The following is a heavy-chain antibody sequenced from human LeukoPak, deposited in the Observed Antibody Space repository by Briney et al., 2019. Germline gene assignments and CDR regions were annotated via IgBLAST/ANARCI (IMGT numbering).Heavy chain of an antibody. CDR1: GYTFTGYY. V-gene: IGHV1-2*02. Sequence: GASVKVSCKASGYTFTGYYIHWVRQAPGQGLEWMGWINPNSGRTNYAQKFQGRVTMTRDTSISTAYMELSRLRSDDTAVYYCARSPDILTGENFDYWGQGTLVTVSS. CDR2: INPNSGRT. CDR3: ARSPDILTGENFDY. J-gene: IGHJ4*02. D-gene: IGHD3-9*01.